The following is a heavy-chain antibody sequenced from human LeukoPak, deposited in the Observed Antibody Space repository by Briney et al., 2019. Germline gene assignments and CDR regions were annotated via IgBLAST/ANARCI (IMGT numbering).Heavy chain of an antibody. Sequence: PSETLSLTCTVSGGSISSYYWSWTRQPPGKGLEWIGRIYIGGSTNYNPSLKSRVIMSVDTSKNQFSLKLSSVTAADTAVYYCARVGHYGATLDYWGQGTLATVSS. CDR2: IYIGGST. J-gene: IGHJ4*02. V-gene: IGHV4-4*07. CDR1: GGSISSYY. D-gene: IGHD4-17*01. CDR3: ARVGHYGATLDY.